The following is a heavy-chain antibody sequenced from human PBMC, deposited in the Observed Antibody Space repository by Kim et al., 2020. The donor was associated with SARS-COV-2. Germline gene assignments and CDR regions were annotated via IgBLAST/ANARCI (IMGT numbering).Heavy chain of an antibody. J-gene: IGHJ6*02. CDR3: AKVSGVEYYYTMDV. D-gene: IGHD7-27*01. V-gene: IGHV3-23*01. CDR2: ISFNGGST. CDR1: GFTFSSYA. Sequence: GGSLRLSCGASGFTFSSYAMSWVRQAPGQGLEWVSAISFNGGSTYYAASVQGRFTISTDNSKNTVSLQMNSLRADDTAIYYCAKVSGVEYYYTMDVWGQG.